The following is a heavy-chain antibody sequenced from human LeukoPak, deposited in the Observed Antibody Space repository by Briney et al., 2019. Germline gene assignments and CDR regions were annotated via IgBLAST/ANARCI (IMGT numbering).Heavy chain of an antibody. CDR3: ARQPLYSSSWYPPYSYYGMDV. CDR1: GGSISSYY. Sequence: PSETLSLTCTVSGGSISSYYWSWSPHRPGKGLGWIGHIYYSGSTNYNTSLKRRVTISVETSKNKFSLNLSSVTAADTGVYYCARQPLYSSSWYPPYSYYGMDVWGQGTTVTVSS. J-gene: IGHJ6*02. D-gene: IGHD6-13*01. CDR2: IYYSGST. V-gene: IGHV4-59*08.